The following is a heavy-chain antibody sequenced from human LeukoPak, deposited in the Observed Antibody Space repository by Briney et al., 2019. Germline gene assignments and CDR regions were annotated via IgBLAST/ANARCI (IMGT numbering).Heavy chain of an antibody. CDR3: ARGNFWSALDY. V-gene: IGHV3-66*01. CDR2: IYSGGST. D-gene: IGHD3-3*01. J-gene: IGHJ4*02. Sequence: PGGSLRLSCAASGFTVSSNYMSWVRQAPGKGLEWVSVIYSGGSTYYADSVKGRFTISRDNSKNTLYLQMNSLRAEDTAVYYCARGNFWSALDYWGQGTLVTVSS. CDR1: GFTVSSNY.